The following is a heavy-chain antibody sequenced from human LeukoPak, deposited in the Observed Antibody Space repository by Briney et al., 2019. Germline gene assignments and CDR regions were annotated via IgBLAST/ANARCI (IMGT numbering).Heavy chain of an antibody. D-gene: IGHD3-10*01. J-gene: IGHJ4*02. V-gene: IGHV3-48*03. CDR1: GFTFSSYE. Sequence: GGSLRLSCAASGFTFSSYEMNWVRQAPGKGLEWVSYISSSGSTIYYADSVKGRFTISRDNAKNSLYLQMNSLRAEDTAVYYCARDSGYYGSGSYYYDYWGQGTLVTVSS. CDR2: ISSSGSTI. CDR3: ARDSGYYGSGSYYYDY.